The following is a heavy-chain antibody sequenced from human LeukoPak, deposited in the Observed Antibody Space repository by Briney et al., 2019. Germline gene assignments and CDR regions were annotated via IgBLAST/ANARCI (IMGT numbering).Heavy chain of an antibody. CDR1: GVTFSGYE. CDR3: ARGRDIVVVLAALDY. Sequence: PGGSLRLSCAASGVTFSGYEMNGVRQAPGEGRGSGSYINRRSRSIYYAESVKGRFTISRDDAKKSLYLQMNSLRADDTAVYYCARGRDIVVVLAALDYWGQGTLVTVSS. J-gene: IGHJ4*02. CDR2: INRRSRSI. V-gene: IGHV3-48*03. D-gene: IGHD2-15*01.